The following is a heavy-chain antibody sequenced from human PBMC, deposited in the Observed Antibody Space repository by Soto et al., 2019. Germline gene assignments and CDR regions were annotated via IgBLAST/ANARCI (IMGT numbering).Heavy chain of an antibody. CDR2: IYYSGST. CDR1: GGSISSYY. V-gene: IGHV4-59*01. J-gene: IGHJ4*02. D-gene: IGHD2-21*02. CDR3: AREGDGAFDY. Sequence: TSETLSLTCTVSGGSISSYYWSWIRQPPGKGLEWIGYIYYSGSTNYNPSLKSRVTISVDTSKNQFSLKLSSVTAADTAVYYCAREGDGAFDYWGQGTLVTVSS.